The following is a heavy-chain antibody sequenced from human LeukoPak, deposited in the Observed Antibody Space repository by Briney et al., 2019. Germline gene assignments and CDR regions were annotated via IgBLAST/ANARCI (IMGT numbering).Heavy chain of an antibody. J-gene: IGHJ4*02. Sequence: EASVKVSCKASGYTFSTNGMNWVRQAPGQGLEWMGWINTNTGNPSYAQGFTGRFVFSLDTSVSTAFLQISSLKAEDTAVYYCARLYCSGDSCFFDYWGQGTLVTVSS. CDR1: GYTFSTNG. V-gene: IGHV7-4-1*02. CDR3: ARLYCSGDSCFFDY. D-gene: IGHD2-15*01. CDR2: INTNTGNP.